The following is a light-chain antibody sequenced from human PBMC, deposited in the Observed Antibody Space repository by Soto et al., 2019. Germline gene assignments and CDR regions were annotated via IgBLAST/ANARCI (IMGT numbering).Light chain of an antibody. CDR2: DAS. J-gene: IGKJ3*01. CDR1: QSVRSS. V-gene: IGKV3-11*01. Sequence: IVLTQSPDTLSLSPGERATLSCRASQSVRSSLAWYQQKPGQAPRLLISDASNRATGIPARFSGSGSGTDFSLTISSLGPEDFAVYYCQQRSNWPPEVTFGPGTKVDIK. CDR3: QQRSNWPPEVT.